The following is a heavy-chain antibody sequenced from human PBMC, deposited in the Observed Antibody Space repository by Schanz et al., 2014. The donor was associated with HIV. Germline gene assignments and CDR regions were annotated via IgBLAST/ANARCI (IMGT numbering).Heavy chain of an antibody. Sequence: PGGSLRLSCVASGYTFSDYYMSWIRQAPGKGLEWVSYISSTSSTISYRDSVKGRFTISRDNAKNSLYLQMTSLRVEDTAVYYCATTWRAMYGELDYWGQGTLVTVSS. CDR3: ATTWRAMYGELDY. CDR1: GYTFSDYY. CDR2: ISSTSSTI. J-gene: IGHJ4*02. V-gene: IGHV3-11*01. D-gene: IGHD4-17*01.